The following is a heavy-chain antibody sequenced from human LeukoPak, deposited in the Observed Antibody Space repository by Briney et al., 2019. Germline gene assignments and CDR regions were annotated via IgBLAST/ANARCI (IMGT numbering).Heavy chain of an antibody. D-gene: IGHD6-6*01. CDR1: GYSFTSYD. J-gene: IGHJ5*02. CDR2: MNPNSGNT. Sequence: ASVKVSCKASGYSFTSYDINWARQATGQGLEWIGWMNPNSGNTGYAQKFQGRVTMPRNTSISTAYMELSSLRSEDKAVYYCARAERIAARSAYNWFDPWGQGTLVTVSS. CDR3: ARAERIAARSAYNWFDP. V-gene: IGHV1-8*01.